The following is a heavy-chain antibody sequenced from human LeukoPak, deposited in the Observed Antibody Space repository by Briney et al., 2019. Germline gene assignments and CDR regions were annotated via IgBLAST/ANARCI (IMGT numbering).Heavy chain of an antibody. CDR2: IYYSGST. CDR1: GGSISSYY. Sequence: SETLSLTCTVSGGSISSYYWSWIRQPPGKGLEWIGYIYYSGSTNYNPSLKSRVTISVDTSKNQFFLKLSSVTAADTAVYYCARAPLSSGWYFPLVDYWGQGTLVTVSS. J-gene: IGHJ4*02. CDR3: ARAPLSSGWYFPLVDY. V-gene: IGHV4-59*01. D-gene: IGHD6-19*01.